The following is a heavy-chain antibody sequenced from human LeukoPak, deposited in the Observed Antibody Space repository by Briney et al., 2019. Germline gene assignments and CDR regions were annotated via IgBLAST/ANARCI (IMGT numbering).Heavy chain of an antibody. CDR2: IHWNSGTI. V-gene: IGHV3-9*01. D-gene: IGHD2-21*02. CDR3: ARDGVTAIPGIDY. CDR1: GFSFDDYA. J-gene: IGHJ4*02. Sequence: PGGSLRLSCAASGFSFDDYAMHWVRQAPGKGLEWVSSIHWNSGTIDYADSAKGRFTISRDNAKNSLYLQMNSLRAEDTAVYYCARDGVTAIPGIDYWGQGTLVTVSS.